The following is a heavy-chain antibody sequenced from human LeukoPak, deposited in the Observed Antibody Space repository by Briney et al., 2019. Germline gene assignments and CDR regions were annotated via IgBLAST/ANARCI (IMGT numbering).Heavy chain of an antibody. V-gene: IGHV5-51*01. CDR1: EYFFTTYW. J-gene: IGHJ6*02. Sequence: GESLKISCKGSEYFFTTYWIGWVRQMPGKGLEWMGIIYPGDSNTRYSPSFQGQVTISADKSISTAYLQWSTLKASDTAIYYCARVAASGSYSPYYFHRMDVWGQGTTVTVSS. CDR3: ARVAASGSYSPYYFHRMDV. D-gene: IGHD1-26*01. CDR2: IYPGDSNT.